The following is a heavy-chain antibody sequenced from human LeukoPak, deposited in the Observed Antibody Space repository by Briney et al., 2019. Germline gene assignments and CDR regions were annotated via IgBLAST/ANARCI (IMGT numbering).Heavy chain of an antibody. D-gene: IGHD1-14*01. Sequence: PGGSLRLSCAASGFTFSSYSMNWVRQAPGKGLEWVSKISSSSSSIYYVDSVKGRFTISRDNAKNSLYLQMNGLRAEDTAVYYCARVKGRYDYYGMDVWGQGTTVTVSS. V-gene: IGHV3-48*01. CDR3: ARVKGRYDYYGMDV. CDR1: GFTFSSYS. J-gene: IGHJ6*02. CDR2: ISSSSSSI.